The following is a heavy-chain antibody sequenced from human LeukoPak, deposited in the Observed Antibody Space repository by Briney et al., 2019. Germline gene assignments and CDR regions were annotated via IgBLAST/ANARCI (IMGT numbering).Heavy chain of an antibody. D-gene: IGHD6-19*01. CDR3: VKDRGGGSSGWYYFDY. V-gene: IGHV3-64D*06. CDR1: GFTFSSYA. CDR2: ISSNGGST. J-gene: IGHJ4*02. Sequence: PGGSLRLSCSASGFTFSSYAMHWVRQAPGKGLEYVSAISSNGGSTDYADSVKGRFTISRDNSKNTLYLLMSSLRAEDTAVYYCVKDRGGGSSGWYYFDYWGQGTLVTVSS.